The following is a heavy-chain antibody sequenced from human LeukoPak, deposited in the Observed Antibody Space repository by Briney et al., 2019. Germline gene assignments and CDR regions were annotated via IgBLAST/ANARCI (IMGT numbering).Heavy chain of an antibody. V-gene: IGHV3-23*01. CDR1: GFTFSSYA. CDR2: ISGSGDNT. CDR3: AKGSYYDSSGSFYFDY. D-gene: IGHD3-22*01. J-gene: IGHJ4*02. Sequence: RPGGSLRLSCAASGFTFSSYAMSWVRQAPGKGLEWVSGISGSGDNTYYADSVKGRFTISRDNSKNTLYVQVNSLETEDTAAYYCAKGSYYDSSGSFYFDYWGQGTLVTVSS.